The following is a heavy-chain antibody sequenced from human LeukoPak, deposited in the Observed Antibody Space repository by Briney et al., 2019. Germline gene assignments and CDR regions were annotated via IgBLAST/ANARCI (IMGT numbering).Heavy chain of an antibody. D-gene: IGHD3-22*01. V-gene: IGHV3-53*01. Sequence: QPGGSLRLSCAASGFTVSSNYMSWVRQAPGKGLEWVSVIYSGGSTYYADSVKGRFTIPRDNSKNTLYLQMNSLRAEDMAVYYCARTVGNYYDSSGYPDYWGQGTLVTVSS. J-gene: IGHJ4*02. CDR2: IYSGGST. CDR1: GFTVSSNY. CDR3: ARTVGNYYDSSGYPDY.